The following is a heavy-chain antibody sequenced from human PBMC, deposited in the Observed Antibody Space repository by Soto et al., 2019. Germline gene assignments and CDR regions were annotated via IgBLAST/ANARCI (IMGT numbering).Heavy chain of an antibody. CDR2: ISASATTT. V-gene: IGHV3-23*01. CDR3: AKDPAPAAGTCRYFDI. D-gene: IGHD6-13*01. Sequence: EVQLLESGGGVLQPGGSLRLSCAASGFTFRTSAMSWLRQAPGKGLEWVSGISASATTTYYADSVRGRFTISRDNSENTLSLKIISLRAEDTAVYYCAKDPAPAAGTCRYFDIWGRGTLVTVSS. CDR1: GFTFRTSA. J-gene: IGHJ2*01.